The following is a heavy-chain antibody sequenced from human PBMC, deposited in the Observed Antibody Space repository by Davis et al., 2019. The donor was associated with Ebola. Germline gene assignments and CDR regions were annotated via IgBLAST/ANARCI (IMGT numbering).Heavy chain of an antibody. Sequence: PSETLSLTCTVSGGSVSSGSYYWSWIRQPPGKGLEWIGYIYYSGSTNYNPSLKSLVTISVDTSKNQFSLKLSSVTAADTAVYYCARRWRELPAFFDYWGQGTLVTVSS. J-gene: IGHJ4*02. CDR3: ARRWRELPAFFDY. CDR2: IYYSGST. V-gene: IGHV4-61*01. D-gene: IGHD1-26*01. CDR1: GGSVSSGSYY.